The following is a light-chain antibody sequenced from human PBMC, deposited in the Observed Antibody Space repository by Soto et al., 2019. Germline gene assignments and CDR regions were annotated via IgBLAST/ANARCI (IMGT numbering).Light chain of an antibody. Sequence: DIQMTQSPSTLSASVGDRVTITCRASQSINTWLAWYQQKPGKAPRLLIYTASSLESGVPSRFSGSGSGTEFTLTISSLQPDDFATYYCQQHESYPQTFGQGTKVEIK. CDR2: TAS. CDR1: QSINTW. J-gene: IGKJ1*01. V-gene: IGKV1-5*03. CDR3: QQHESYPQT.